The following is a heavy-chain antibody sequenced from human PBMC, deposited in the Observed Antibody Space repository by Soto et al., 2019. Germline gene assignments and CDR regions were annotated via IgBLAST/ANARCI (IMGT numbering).Heavy chain of an antibody. Sequence: QVKLVESGGGLVKPGGSLRLSCAASGFTFSDYYMTWIRQAPGKGLEWVSYIGGSGSHIYYADSMKGRFTISRDNAKNALYLKMNSRRADDTAVYYWGGGGSNWSSRGDDSWGQGPLVSVSS. CDR3: GGGGSNWSSRGDDS. J-gene: IGHJ4*02. V-gene: IGHV3-11*01. D-gene: IGHD1-20*01. CDR1: GFTFSDYY. CDR2: IGGSGSHI.